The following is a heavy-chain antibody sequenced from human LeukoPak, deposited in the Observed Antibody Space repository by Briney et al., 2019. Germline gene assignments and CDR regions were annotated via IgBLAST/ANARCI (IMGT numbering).Heavy chain of an antibody. V-gene: IGHV3-23*01. CDR3: AKDRGY. CDR2: ISAVGDNT. J-gene: IGHJ4*02. Sequence: GGSLRLSWAASGFNFSAFPMTWVRQAPGKGLEWVSAISAVGDNTFYADSVKGRFTISRDNSKNALYLHMNSLRPEDTAVYYCAKDRGYWGQGTLVTVSS. CDR1: GFNFSAFP.